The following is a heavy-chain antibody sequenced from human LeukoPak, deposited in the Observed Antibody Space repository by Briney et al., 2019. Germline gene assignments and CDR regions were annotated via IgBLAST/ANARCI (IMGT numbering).Heavy chain of an antibody. Sequence: SVKVSCKASGGSFNNYAISWVRQAPGQGLEWMGRIIPIFGIANSAQKFQGRVTITADKSTNTAYMELSSLRSEDTAVYYCARGTTVVTLYYFDYWGQGTLVTVSS. CDR3: ARGTTVVTLYYFDY. CDR2: IIPIFGIA. CDR1: GGSFNNYA. J-gene: IGHJ4*02. D-gene: IGHD4-23*01. V-gene: IGHV1-69*04.